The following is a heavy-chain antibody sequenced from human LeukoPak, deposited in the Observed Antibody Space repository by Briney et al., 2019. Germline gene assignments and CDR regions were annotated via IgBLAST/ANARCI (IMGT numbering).Heavy chain of an antibody. V-gene: IGHV4-59*01. Sequence: SETLSLTCTVSGGSISSYYWSWIRQPPGKGLEWIGYIYYSGSTNYNPSLKSRVTISVDTSKNQFSLKLSSVTAADTAVYYCAREGPGGTKIDYWGQGTLVTVSS. J-gene: IGHJ4*02. CDR1: GGSISSYY. CDR3: AREGPGGTKIDY. D-gene: IGHD2-15*01. CDR2: IYYSGST.